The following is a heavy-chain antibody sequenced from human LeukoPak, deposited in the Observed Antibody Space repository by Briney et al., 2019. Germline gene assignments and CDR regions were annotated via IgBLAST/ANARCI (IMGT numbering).Heavy chain of an antibody. CDR2: TYYRSTWYN. CDR1: GDSVSSNSVT. CDR3: ARRLTQYDCFDP. V-gene: IGHV6-1*01. D-gene: IGHD2-2*01. Sequence: LSQTLSLTCAISGDSVSSNSVTWNWIRQSPSRGLEWLGRTYYRSTWYNDYAVSVRGRITVNPDTSKNQFSLHLNSVTLEDTAVYYCARRLTQYDCFDPWGQGILVTVSS. J-gene: IGHJ5*02.